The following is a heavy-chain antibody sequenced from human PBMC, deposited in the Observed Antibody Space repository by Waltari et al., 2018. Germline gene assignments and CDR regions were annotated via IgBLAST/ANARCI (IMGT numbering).Heavy chain of an antibody. Sequence: EVQLVESGGGLVKPGGSLRLSCAASGFTFSSYSMNWVRQAPGKGLEWVSSISSSSSYIYYADSVKGRFTISRDNAKNSLYLQMNSLRAEDTAVYYCARDCPENGSGSYYRNWGQGTLVTVSS. D-gene: IGHD3-10*01. CDR2: ISSSSSYI. CDR3: ARDCPENGSGSYYRN. CDR1: GFTFSSYS. V-gene: IGHV3-21*01. J-gene: IGHJ4*02.